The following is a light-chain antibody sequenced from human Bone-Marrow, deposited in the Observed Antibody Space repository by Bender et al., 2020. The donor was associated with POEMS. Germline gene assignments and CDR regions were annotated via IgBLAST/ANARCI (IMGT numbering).Light chain of an antibody. Sequence: HSALTQPASASGSPGQSVTISCSGSSSNIGTNPVNWYQQLPGTAPKLLIYLNNQRPSGVPDRFSGSKSGTSASLAISGLQSEDEADYYCAAWEDSLNGWVFGGGTKLTVL. CDR1: SSNIGTNP. J-gene: IGLJ3*02. CDR2: LNN. V-gene: IGLV1-44*01. CDR3: AAWEDSLNGWV.